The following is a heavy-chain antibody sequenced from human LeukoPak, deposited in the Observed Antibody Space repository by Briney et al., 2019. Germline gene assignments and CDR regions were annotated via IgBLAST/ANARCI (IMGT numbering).Heavy chain of an antibody. Sequence: PGGSLRLSCAASGFTFSSYGMHWVRQAPGKGLEWVAFIRYDGSNKYYADSVKGRFTISRDNSKNTLYLQMNSLRAEDTAIYYCAKARYFDWLSDMDVWGKGTTVTVSS. D-gene: IGHD3-9*01. V-gene: IGHV3-30*02. CDR3: AKARYFDWLSDMDV. J-gene: IGHJ6*03. CDR1: GFTFSSYG. CDR2: IRYDGSNK.